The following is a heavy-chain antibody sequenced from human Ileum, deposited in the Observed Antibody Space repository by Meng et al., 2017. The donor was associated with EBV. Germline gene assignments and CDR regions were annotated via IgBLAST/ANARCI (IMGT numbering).Heavy chain of an antibody. J-gene: IGHJ4*02. V-gene: IGHV4-28*01. CDR1: GYSISRTNW. D-gene: IGHD3-22*01. CDR3: ARNVPGTSAYYD. Sequence: QIQLRGSGPGLVNPPDTLSPTCAVSGYSISRTNWWGWIRQPPGKGLEWIGYIYYSGSTSYNPSLKSRVTMSVDTSKNQFSLNLNSVTAVDTAVYYCARNVPGTSAYYDWGQGTLVTVSS. CDR2: IYYSGST.